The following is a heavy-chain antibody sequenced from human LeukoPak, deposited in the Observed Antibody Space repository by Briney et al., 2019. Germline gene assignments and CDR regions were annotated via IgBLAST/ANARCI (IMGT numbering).Heavy chain of an antibody. Sequence: QSGGSLRLSCAASGFTFSSYAMHWVRQAPGKGLEWVAVISYDGSNKYYADYVKGQFTISRDNSKNTLYLQMNSLRAEDTAVYYCARGPEGFSPFRYYYYYYMDVWGKGTTVTVSS. D-gene: IGHD2/OR15-2a*01. CDR1: GFTFSSYA. CDR2: ISYDGSNK. V-gene: IGHV3-30-3*01. J-gene: IGHJ6*03. CDR3: ARGPEGFSPFRYYYYYYMDV.